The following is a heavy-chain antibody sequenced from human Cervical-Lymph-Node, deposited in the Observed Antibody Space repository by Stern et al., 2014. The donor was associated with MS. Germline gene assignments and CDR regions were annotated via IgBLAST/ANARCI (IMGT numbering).Heavy chain of an antibody. D-gene: IGHD3-10*01. V-gene: IGHV1-69*06. CDR2: IIPFVGTGTV. Sequence: QVQLVQSGADVKKPGSSVRVSCKASGGISWLRQAPGQGLEWMGGIIPFVGTGTVKYAQNFQGRLTIIAETSKNTTYMTLSRLRFDTTAVYYCARGAGDNWFDPWGQGTLVSVSS. CDR1: GG. CDR3: ARGAGDNWFDP. J-gene: IGHJ5*02.